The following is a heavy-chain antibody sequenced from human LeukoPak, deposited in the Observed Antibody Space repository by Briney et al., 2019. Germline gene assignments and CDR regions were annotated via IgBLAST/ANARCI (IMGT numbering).Heavy chain of an antibody. CDR1: GFTFNSYE. CDR2: ISSSGSTI. J-gene: IGHJ4*02. D-gene: IGHD6-13*01. CDR3: AKDPAYSSSWYFFDY. Sequence: GGSLRLSCAASGFTFNSYEMNWVRQAPGKGLEWVSYISSSGSTIYYADSVKGRFTISRDNAKNSLYLQMNSLRAEDTAVYYCAKDPAYSSSWYFFDYWGQGTLVTVSS. V-gene: IGHV3-48*03.